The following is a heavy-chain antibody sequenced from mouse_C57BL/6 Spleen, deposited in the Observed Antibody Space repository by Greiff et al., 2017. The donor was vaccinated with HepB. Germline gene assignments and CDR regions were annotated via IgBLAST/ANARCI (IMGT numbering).Heavy chain of an antibody. CDR3: ARGTYDGYQYYFDY. V-gene: IGHV1-52*01. CDR2: IDPSDSET. J-gene: IGHJ2*01. D-gene: IGHD2-3*01. Sequence: QVQLQQPGAELVRPGSSVKLSCKASGYTFTSYWMHWVKQRPIQGLEWIGNIDPSDSETHYNQKFKDKATLTVDKSSSTAYMQLSSLTSEDSAVYYCARGTYDGYQYYFDYWGQGTTLTVSS. CDR1: GYTFTSYW.